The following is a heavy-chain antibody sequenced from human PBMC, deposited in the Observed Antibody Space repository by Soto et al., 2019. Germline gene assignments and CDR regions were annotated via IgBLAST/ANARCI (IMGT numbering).Heavy chain of an antibody. Sequence: ASVKVSCKASGYTFTSYGINWVRQAPGRGLEWMGWINPGNGDTKYSQQFQGRVIIDRDTSASTAYMELSSLRSEDTAVYYCARGGYFDSSNYLAYWGLGTLVTVSS. CDR1: GYTFTSYG. J-gene: IGHJ4*02. V-gene: IGHV1-3*01. D-gene: IGHD3-22*01. CDR3: ARGGYFDSSNYLAY. CDR2: INPGNGDT.